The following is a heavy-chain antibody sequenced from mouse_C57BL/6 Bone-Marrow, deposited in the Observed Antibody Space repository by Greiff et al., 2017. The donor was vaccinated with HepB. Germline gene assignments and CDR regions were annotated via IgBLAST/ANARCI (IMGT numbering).Heavy chain of an antibody. Sequence: QVQLKESGAELARPGASVKLSCKASGYTFTSYGISWVKQRTGQGLEWIGEIYPRSGNTYYNEKFKGKATLTADKSSSTAYMELRSLTSEDSAVYFCARRLGRFAYWGQGTLVTVSA. CDR2: IYPRSGNT. V-gene: IGHV1-81*01. J-gene: IGHJ3*01. CDR1: GYTFTSYG. CDR3: ARRLGRFAY. D-gene: IGHD4-1*01.